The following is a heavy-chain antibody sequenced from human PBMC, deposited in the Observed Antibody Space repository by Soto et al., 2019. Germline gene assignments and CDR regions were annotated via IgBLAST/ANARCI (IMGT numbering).Heavy chain of an antibody. D-gene: IGHD3-3*01. CDR3: ARGGVSTRTFDY. CDR2: IYPGDSDT. J-gene: IGHJ4*02. CDR1: GYSFLNFW. V-gene: IGHV5-51*01. Sequence: GESLKISCKASGYSFLNFWIGWVRQVPGKGPEWMGLIYPGDSDTRYSPSFQGQVTISADKSISSAYLQWSSLRASDTAMYYCARGGVSTRTFDYWGQGTPVTVSS.